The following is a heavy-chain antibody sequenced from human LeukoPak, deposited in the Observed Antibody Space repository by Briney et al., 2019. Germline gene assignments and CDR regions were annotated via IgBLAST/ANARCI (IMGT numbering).Heavy chain of an antibody. CDR1: GGSISSSDYY. CDR2: IYYTGSS. J-gene: IGHJ5*02. Sequence: SETLSLTCTVSGGSISSSDYYWGWIRQPPGKGLEWIGNIYYTGSSSYNSSLKSRVTISVDTSKNQFSLQLSSVTAADTAVYYWARENYCTNGVCWAFDPWGQGTLVTVSS. CDR3: ARENYCTNGVCWAFDP. D-gene: IGHD2-8*01. V-gene: IGHV4-39*07.